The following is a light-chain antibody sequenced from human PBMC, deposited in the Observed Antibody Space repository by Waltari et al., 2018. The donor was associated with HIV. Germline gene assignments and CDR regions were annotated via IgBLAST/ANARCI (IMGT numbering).Light chain of an antibody. CDR2: DVN. J-gene: IGLJ2*01. CDR3: GAYTSVSTPVV. V-gene: IGLV2-14*03. Sequence: QSALIQPASLSGSPGQSITISCTGTSSDIGISNFVSWYHLHPGNAPKLLLYDVNKRPSGVPSRFSGSKSGNSASLTIVGLQDDDEGDYYCGAYTSVSTPVVFGGGTKLTVL. CDR1: SSDIGISNF.